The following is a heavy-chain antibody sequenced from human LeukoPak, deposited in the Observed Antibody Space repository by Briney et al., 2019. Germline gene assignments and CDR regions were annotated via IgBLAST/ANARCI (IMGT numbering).Heavy chain of an antibody. CDR2: INHSGST. CDR3: ARVSVVVTALFDY. V-gene: IGHV4-34*01. CDR1: GGSFSGYY. J-gene: IGHJ4*02. D-gene: IGHD2-21*02. Sequence: SETLSLTCAVYGGSFSGYYWSWIRQPPGKGLEWIGEINHSGSTNYNPSLKSRVTISVDTSKNQFSLKLSTVTAADTAVYYCARVSVVVTALFDYWGQGTLVTVSS.